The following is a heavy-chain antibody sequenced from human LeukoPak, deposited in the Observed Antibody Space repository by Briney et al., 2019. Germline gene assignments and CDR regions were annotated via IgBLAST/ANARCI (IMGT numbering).Heavy chain of an antibody. D-gene: IGHD3-16*01. Sequence: KASETLSLTCAVYGGSFSGYYWSWIRQPPGKGLEWIGEINHSGSTNYNPSLKSRVTISVDTSKNQFSLKLSSVTAADTAVYYCAGGVFWGWGLRGQNWFDPWGQGTLVTVSS. CDR1: GGSFSGYY. CDR2: INHSGST. J-gene: IGHJ5*02. V-gene: IGHV4-34*01. CDR3: AGGVFWGWGLRGQNWFDP.